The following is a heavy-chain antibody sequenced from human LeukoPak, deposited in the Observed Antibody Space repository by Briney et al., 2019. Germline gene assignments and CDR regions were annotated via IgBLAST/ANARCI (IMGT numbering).Heavy chain of an antibody. D-gene: IGHD2-2*01. CDR3: ARDPSVVPAAVNWFDP. Sequence: GGSLRLSCAASGFTFSSYSMNWVRQAPGKGLEWVSSISSTGTYIYYADSVKGRFTISRDNAKNSLYLQMNSLRAEDTAAYYCARDPSVVPAAVNWFDPWGQGTLVTVPS. CDR2: ISSTGTYI. J-gene: IGHJ5*02. CDR1: GFTFSSYS. V-gene: IGHV3-21*01.